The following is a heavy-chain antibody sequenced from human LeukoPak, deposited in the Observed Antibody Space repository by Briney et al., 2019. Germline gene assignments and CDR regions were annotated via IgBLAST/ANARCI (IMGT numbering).Heavy chain of an antibody. V-gene: IGHV4-39*01. J-gene: IGHJ4*02. Sequence: KSSETLSLTCTVSGGSIRSSSYYWGWIRQPPGKGLEWIGNIYYSGSTFYNPSLKSRVTISADTSKNQFSLTLGSVSATDTAVYYCVSPRGFSYGYFDYWGQGTLVTVSS. D-gene: IGHD5-18*01. CDR3: VSPRGFSYGYFDY. CDR2: IYYSGST. CDR1: GGSIRSSSYY.